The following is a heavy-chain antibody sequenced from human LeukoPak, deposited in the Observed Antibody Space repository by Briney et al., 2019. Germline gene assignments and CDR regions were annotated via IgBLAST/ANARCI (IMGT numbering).Heavy chain of an antibody. CDR2: LSWDGNIK. D-gene: IGHD1-26*01. Sequence: GRSLRLSCAASGFTFSSHAMHWVRQAPGKGREWVSFLSWDGNIKYYTDSVKGRFTSSRDNSRNTLYLQMNSLGPQDTAVYYCARDISGGYSFDYWGQGTLVTVSS. V-gene: IGHV3-30-3*01. CDR1: GFTFSSHA. J-gene: IGHJ4*02. CDR3: ARDISGGYSFDY.